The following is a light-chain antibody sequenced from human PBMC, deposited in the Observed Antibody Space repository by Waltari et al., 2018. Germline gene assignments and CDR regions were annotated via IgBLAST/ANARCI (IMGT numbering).Light chain of an antibody. Sequence: MGMTQSPATLSVSPGERATLSCRASQSVSSNLAWYQQKPGQAPRLLIYGASTRATGIPARFSGSGSGTEFTPTISSLQSEDFAVYYCQQYNKWPPITFGQGTRLEIK. CDR3: QQYNKWPPIT. CDR1: QSVSSN. V-gene: IGKV3-15*01. CDR2: GAS. J-gene: IGKJ5*01.